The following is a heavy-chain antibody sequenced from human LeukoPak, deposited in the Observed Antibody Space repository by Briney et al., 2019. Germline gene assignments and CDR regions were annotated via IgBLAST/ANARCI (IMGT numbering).Heavy chain of an antibody. V-gene: IGHV1-2*02. Sequence: ASVKVSCKASGYTFTSYYMHWVRQAPGQGLEWMGWINTYNGDTNNAQNFQDRVTMTADTSTSTAYLEMRGLRSDDTAVYYCARGLTGGMDCDYWGQGTLVTVSS. CDR2: INTYNGDT. CDR1: GYTFTSYY. D-gene: IGHD7-27*01. CDR3: ARGLTGGMDCDY. J-gene: IGHJ4*02.